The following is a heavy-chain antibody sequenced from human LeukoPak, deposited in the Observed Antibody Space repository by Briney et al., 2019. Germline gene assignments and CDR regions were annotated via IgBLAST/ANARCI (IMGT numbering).Heavy chain of an antibody. CDR2: INHSGST. Sequence: SETLSLTCAVSGGSFSNYYYSWIRQPPGKGLEWIGEINHSGSTNYNPSLKSRVTMSVDTSKNQFSLNLSSVTAADAAVYYCARGVGWPHTMTYYYYYMDVWGKGTPVTVSS. J-gene: IGHJ6*03. D-gene: IGHD1-26*01. CDR1: GGSFSNYY. V-gene: IGHV4-34*01. CDR3: ARGVGWPHTMTYYYYYMDV.